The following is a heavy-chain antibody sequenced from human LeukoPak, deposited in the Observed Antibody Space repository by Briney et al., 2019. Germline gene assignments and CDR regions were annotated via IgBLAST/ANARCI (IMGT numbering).Heavy chain of an antibody. V-gene: IGHV1-2*02. CDR1: GYTFTGYY. Sequence: ASVKVSCKASGYTFTGYYMHWVRQAPGQGLEWMGWINPNSGGTNYAQKFQGRVTMTRDTSISTAYMELSRLRSDDTAVYYCATYGGSGPPHFDYWGQGTLVTVSS. J-gene: IGHJ4*02. D-gene: IGHD4-23*01. CDR3: ATYGGSGPPHFDY. CDR2: INPNSGGT.